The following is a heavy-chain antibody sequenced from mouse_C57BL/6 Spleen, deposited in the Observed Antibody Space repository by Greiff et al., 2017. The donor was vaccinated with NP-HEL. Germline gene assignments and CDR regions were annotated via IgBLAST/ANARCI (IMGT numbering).Heavy chain of an antibody. CDR2: FDPNSGGT. D-gene: IGHD2-4*01. CDR3: ARFPYDYGFDY. J-gene: IGHJ2*01. CDR1: GYTFTSYW. V-gene: IGHV1-72*01. Sequence: VQLQQPGAELVKPGASVKLSCKASGYTFTSYWMHWVKQRPGRGLEWIGRFDPNSGGTKYNEKFKSKATLTVDKPSSTAYMQLSSRTSEDAAVYYCARFPYDYGFDYWGQGTTLTVSS.